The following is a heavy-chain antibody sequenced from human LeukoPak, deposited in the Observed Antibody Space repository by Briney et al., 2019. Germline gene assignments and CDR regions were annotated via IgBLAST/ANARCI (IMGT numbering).Heavy chain of an antibody. Sequence: GSLRLSCVASGFTFSSYEMNWVRQAPGKGLEWISYITTGGSTRYYADSVKGRFTISRDNAKNTLYLQMNSLRDEDTAVYYCARDPYDGSGHYDDLFDYWGQGTLVTVSS. D-gene: IGHD3-22*01. CDR2: ITTGGSTR. CDR3: ARDPYDGSGHYDDLFDY. V-gene: IGHV3-48*03. CDR1: GFTFSSYE. J-gene: IGHJ4*02.